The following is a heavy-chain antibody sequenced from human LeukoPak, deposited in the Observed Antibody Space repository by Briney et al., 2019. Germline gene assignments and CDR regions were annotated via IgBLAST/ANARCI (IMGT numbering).Heavy chain of an antibody. D-gene: IGHD6-19*01. V-gene: IGHV3-23*01. Sequence: GGSLTLSCAASGFTFSDYAVSWVRQAPGKGPEWVSAITGGGDVTSYADSVKGRFTISRDNSKNTLYLQMDSLRVDDTALYYCAKVGWVGYWGQGTLVTVSS. CDR2: ITGGGDVT. CDR3: AKVGWVGY. CDR1: GFTFSDYA. J-gene: IGHJ4*02.